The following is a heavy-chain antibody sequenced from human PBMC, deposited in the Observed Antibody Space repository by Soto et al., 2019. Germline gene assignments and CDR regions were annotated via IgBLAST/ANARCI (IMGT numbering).Heavy chain of an antibody. CDR2: INHSGST. Sequence: SETLSLTCAVYGGSFSGYYWSWIRQPPGKGLEWIGEINHSGSTNYNPSLKSRVTISVDTSKNQFSLKLSSVTAADTAVYYCASAGGGSPSIDYWGQGTLVTVSS. CDR1: GGSFSGYY. D-gene: IGHD3-16*01. J-gene: IGHJ4*02. CDR3: ASAGGGSPSIDY. V-gene: IGHV4-34*01.